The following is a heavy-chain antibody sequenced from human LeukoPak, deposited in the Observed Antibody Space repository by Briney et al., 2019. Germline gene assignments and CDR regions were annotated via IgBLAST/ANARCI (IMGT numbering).Heavy chain of an antibody. CDR3: ARTRTYCSSTSCYPDWFDP. D-gene: IGHD2-2*01. J-gene: IGHJ5*02. V-gene: IGHV3-30*02. CDR1: GFTFSSYG. Sequence: GGSLRLSCAASGFTFSSYGMHWVRQAPGKGLEWVAFIRYDGGNKYYADSVKGRFTISRDNSKNTLYLQMNSLRAEDTAVYYCARTRTYCSSTSCYPDWFDPWGQGTLVTVSS. CDR2: IRYDGGNK.